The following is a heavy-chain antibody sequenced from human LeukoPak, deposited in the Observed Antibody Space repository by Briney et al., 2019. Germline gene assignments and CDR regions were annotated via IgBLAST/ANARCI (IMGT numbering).Heavy chain of an antibody. J-gene: IGHJ4*02. V-gene: IGHV3-48*04. Sequence: GGSLRLSCAASGFTFSNYWMSWVRQAPGKGLEWVSYISSSSTTIYYADSVKGRLTISRDNAKNSLYLQMNSLKAEDTAVYYCARDFSFWGQGTLVTVSS. CDR1: GFTFSNYW. D-gene: IGHD2/OR15-2a*01. CDR3: ARDFSF. CDR2: ISSSSTTI.